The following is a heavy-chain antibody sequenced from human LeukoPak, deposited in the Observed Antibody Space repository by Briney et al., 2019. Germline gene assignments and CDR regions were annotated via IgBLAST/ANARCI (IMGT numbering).Heavy chain of an antibody. V-gene: IGHV3-43*01. CDR1: EFTFHDYT. Sequence: GGSLRLSCAASEFTFHDYTMHWVRQAPGKGLEWVSLISWDGGGTYHADSVKGRFTVSRDNSKNSLYLHMNSLRTEDTALYYCVKDSLMYDFWSGYFDSWGQGTLVTVSS. D-gene: IGHD3-3*01. CDR2: ISWDGGGT. CDR3: VKDSLMYDFWSGYFDS. J-gene: IGHJ4*02.